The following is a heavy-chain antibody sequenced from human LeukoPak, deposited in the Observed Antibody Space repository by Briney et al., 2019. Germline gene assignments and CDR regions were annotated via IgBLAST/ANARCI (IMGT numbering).Heavy chain of an antibody. CDR1: GGSFSDYY. CDR2: INHSGGT. Sequence: SETLSLTCAVYGGSFSDYYWSWIRQPPGKGLEWIGEINHSGGTNYNPSLKSRVTISVDTSKNQFSLRLSSVTAADTAVYSGASVTNDSTSYHNAMDVWGQGTTVTASS. D-gene: IGHD3-22*01. J-gene: IGHJ6*02. V-gene: IGHV4-34*01. CDR3: ASVTNDSTSYHNAMDV.